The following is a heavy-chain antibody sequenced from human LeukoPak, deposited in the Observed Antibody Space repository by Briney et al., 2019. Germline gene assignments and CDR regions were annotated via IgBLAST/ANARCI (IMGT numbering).Heavy chain of an antibody. Sequence: PSETLSLTCTVSGGSISSYYWSWLRQPPGKGLEWIGYIYYSGSTNYNPSLKSRVTISADTSKNQFSLKLSSVTAADTAVYYCARSSEPFSLIDYWGQGTLVTVSS. CDR3: ARSSEPFSLIDY. CDR1: GGSISSYY. J-gene: IGHJ4*02. V-gene: IGHV4-59*08. CDR2: IYYSGST. D-gene: IGHD3-22*01.